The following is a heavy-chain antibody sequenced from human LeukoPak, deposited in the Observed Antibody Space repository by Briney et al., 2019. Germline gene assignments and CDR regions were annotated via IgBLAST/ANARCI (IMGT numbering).Heavy chain of an antibody. CDR3: ARDPVGYCSSTSCYDVGFDP. Sequence: SGGSLRLSCAASGFTFSSYAMHWVRQAPGKGLEWVAVISYDGSNKYYADSVKGRFTISRDNSKNTLYLQMNSLRAEDTAVYYCARDPVGYCSSTSCYDVGFDPWGQGTLVTVSS. J-gene: IGHJ5*02. CDR2: ISYDGSNK. V-gene: IGHV3-30-3*01. CDR1: GFTFSSYA. D-gene: IGHD2-2*01.